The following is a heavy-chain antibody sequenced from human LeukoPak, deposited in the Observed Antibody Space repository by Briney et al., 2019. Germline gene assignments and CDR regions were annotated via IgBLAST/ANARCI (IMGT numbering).Heavy chain of an antibody. J-gene: IGHJ6*03. Sequence: GGSLRLYCAASGFTFSSYSMNWVRQAPGKGLEWVSSISSSSSYIYYADSVKGRFTISRDNAKNSLYLQMNSLRAEDSAVYYCAKSPVPSYYYYMDVWGRGTTVTVSS. CDR2: ISSSSSYI. V-gene: IGHV3-21*04. CDR1: GFTFSSYS. CDR3: AKSPVPSYYYYMDV.